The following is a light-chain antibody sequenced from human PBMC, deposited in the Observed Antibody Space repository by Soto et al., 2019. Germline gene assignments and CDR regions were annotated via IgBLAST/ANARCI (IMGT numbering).Light chain of an antibody. CDR1: KSISSW. CDR2: DAS. V-gene: IGKV1-5*01. CDR3: QQYNSYPLT. J-gene: IGKJ4*01. Sequence: DIQMTQSPSTLSESVGDRVTITCRASKSISSWLAWYQQKPGKAPKLLIYDASSLESGVPSRFSGSGSGTEFTRNIRSLQPDDFANYYCQQYNSYPLTFGGGTKLEIK.